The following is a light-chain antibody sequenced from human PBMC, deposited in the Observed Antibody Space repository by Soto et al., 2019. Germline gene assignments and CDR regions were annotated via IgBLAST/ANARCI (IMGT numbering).Light chain of an antibody. CDR1: SSDVGGYKF. CDR3: CSYTSSNTLV. J-gene: IGLJ1*01. V-gene: IGLV2-14*01. Sequence: QSALTQPASVSGSPGQSITISCTGTSSDVGGYKFVSWFQQHPGKAPKLMIYEVTGRPSGVSNRFSGSKSGNMASLTISGLQADDEADYYCCSYTSSNTLVFGRGTKVTVL. CDR2: EVT.